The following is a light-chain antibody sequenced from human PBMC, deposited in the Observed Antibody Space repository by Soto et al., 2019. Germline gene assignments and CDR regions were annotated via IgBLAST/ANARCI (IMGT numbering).Light chain of an antibody. CDR1: ESVNSN. Sequence: EIVMTQSPDTLSVSPGERATLSCRASESVNSNLAWYQQNPGQAPRLLIYRASTRATGITARFSGSGSGTEYTLTINSLQSEDFAVYYCQQYNYWPSFGQGTKVDIK. J-gene: IGKJ1*01. CDR3: QQYNYWPS. V-gene: IGKV3-15*01. CDR2: RAS.